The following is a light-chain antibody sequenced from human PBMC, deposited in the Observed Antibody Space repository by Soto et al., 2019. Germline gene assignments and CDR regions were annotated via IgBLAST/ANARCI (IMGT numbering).Light chain of an antibody. CDR2: DVS. CDR3: CSYAGSYTYG. J-gene: IGLJ1*01. CDR1: SSDVGGYNY. V-gene: IGLV2-11*01. Sequence: QSALTQPRSVSGSPGQSVTISCTGTSSDVGGYNYVSWYQQHPGKAPKLMIYDVSKRPSGVPDRFSGSKSGNTASLTISGLKAEDEADDYGCSYAGSYTYGFGTGTKLTVL.